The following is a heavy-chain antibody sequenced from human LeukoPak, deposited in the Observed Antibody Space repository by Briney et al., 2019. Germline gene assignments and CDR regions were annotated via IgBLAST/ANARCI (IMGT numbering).Heavy chain of an antibody. V-gene: IGHV1-2*06. D-gene: IGHD3-22*01. Sequence: ASVKVSRKASGYTFTGYYMHWVRQAPGQGLEWMGRINPNSGGTNYAQKFQGRVTMTRDTSISTAYMELSRLRSDDTAVYYCARSYSYYYDSDIDYWGQGTLVTVSS. CDR2: INPNSGGT. CDR1: GYTFTGYY. J-gene: IGHJ4*02. CDR3: ARSYSYYYDSDIDY.